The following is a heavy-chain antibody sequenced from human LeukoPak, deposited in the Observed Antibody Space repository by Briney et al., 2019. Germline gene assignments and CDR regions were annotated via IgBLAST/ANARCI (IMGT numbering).Heavy chain of an antibody. D-gene: IGHD3-22*01. CDR1: GGSISSYY. J-gene: IGHJ3*02. CDR2: IYYSGST. CDR3: ARHSPFYDSSGYHHDAFDI. Sequence: SSETLSLTCTVSGGSISSYYWSWIRQPPGKGLEWIGYIYYSGSTNYNPSLKSRGTISVDTSKNQFSLKLSSVTAADTAVYYCARHSPFYDSSGYHHDAFDIWGQGTMVTVSS. V-gene: IGHV4-59*08.